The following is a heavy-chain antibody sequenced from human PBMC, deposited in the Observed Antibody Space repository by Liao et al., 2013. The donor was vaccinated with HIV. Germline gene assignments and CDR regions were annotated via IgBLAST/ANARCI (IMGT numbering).Heavy chain of an antibody. V-gene: IGHV4-4*07. D-gene: IGHD2-2*01. CDR3: ARDLYCSSTSCSYFDY. CDR1: GGSISSYY. J-gene: IGHJ4*02. Sequence: QLQESGSGLVKPSQTLSLTCTVSGGSISSYYWSWIRQPAGKGLEWIGRIYTSGSTNYNPSLKSRVTMSVDTSKNQFSLKLSSVTAADTAVYYCARDLYCSSTSCSYFDYWGQGTLVTVSS. CDR2: IYTSGST.